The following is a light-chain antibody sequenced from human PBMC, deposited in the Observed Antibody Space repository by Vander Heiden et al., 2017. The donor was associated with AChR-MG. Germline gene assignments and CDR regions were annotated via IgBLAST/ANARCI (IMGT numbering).Light chain of an antibody. J-gene: IGLJ3*02. V-gene: IGLV1-40*01. Sequence: QSVLTQPPSVSRAPGQRVSISCTGSSPNIGANYDVHWYQHLPGTAPKLLISGNSNRPSGAPDRFSGSKSGTSASLAITGLQAEDEADYYCQSFDSSLSGWVFGGGTKVTVL. CDR1: SPNIGANYD. CDR3: QSFDSSLSGWV. CDR2: GNS.